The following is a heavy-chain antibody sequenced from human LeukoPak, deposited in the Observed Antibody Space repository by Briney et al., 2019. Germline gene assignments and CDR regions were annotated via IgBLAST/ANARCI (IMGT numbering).Heavy chain of an antibody. CDR2: INWNGGST. V-gene: IGHV3-20*04. J-gene: IGHJ4*02. D-gene: IGHD5-12*01. Sequence: GGSLGLSCAASGFTFDDYGMSWARQAPGKGLEWVSGINWNGGSTGYADSVKGRFTISRDNAKNSLYLQMNSLRAEDTAVYYCARDYLGGYSGYEPDYWGQGTLVTVSS. CDR3: ARDYLGGYSGYEPDY. CDR1: GFTFDDYG.